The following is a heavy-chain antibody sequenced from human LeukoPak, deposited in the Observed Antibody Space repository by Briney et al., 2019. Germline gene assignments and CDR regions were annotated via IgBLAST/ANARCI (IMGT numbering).Heavy chain of an antibody. D-gene: IGHD2-2*01. Sequence: GGSLRLSCAASGITFSNYWMSWVRQAPGKGLEWVANINPDGSEKNYAHSVKGRFTISRDNAKNSLSLQMNSLRAEDTAVYYCAREHCSSTSCYEDGDDAFDIWGQGTMVTVSS. V-gene: IGHV3-7*01. CDR2: INPDGSEK. CDR3: AREHCSSTSCYEDGDDAFDI. CDR1: GITFSNYW. J-gene: IGHJ3*02.